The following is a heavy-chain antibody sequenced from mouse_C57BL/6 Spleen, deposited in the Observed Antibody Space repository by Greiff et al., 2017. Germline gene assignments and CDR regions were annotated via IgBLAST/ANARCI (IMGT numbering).Heavy chain of an antibody. D-gene: IGHD4-1*01. CDR3: ASLTGAGAMDY. CDR1: GYAFSSSW. V-gene: IGHV1-82*01. Sequence: VQLQESGPELVKPGASVKISCKASGYAFSSSWMNWVQQRPGKGLEWIGRIYPGDGDTNSNGKFKGKATLTAYKSTSTAYMQLSSLASEDSAVYFCASLTGAGAMDYWGQGTSVTVSS. J-gene: IGHJ4*01. CDR2: IYPGDGDT.